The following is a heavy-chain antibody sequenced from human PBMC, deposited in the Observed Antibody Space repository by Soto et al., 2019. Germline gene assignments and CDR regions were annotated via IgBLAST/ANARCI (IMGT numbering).Heavy chain of an antibody. CDR3: ATHPGGGGY. J-gene: IGHJ4*02. Sequence: EVQLVESGGGLIQPGGSLRLSCAVSGFTVSNHYMSWVRQAPGKGLEGVSVIYSGGYTAYGDSVKGRFTISRDNSKNTLFLKMNGRGADARAGFSGATHPGGGGYWGQGTLVTVSS. CDR2: IYSGGYT. V-gene: IGHV3-53*01. CDR1: GFTVSNHY. D-gene: IGHD3-10*01.